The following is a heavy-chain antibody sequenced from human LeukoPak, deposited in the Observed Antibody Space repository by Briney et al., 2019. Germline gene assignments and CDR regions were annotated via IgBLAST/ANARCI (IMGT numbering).Heavy chain of an antibody. CDR2: TYYTGST. D-gene: IGHD3-9*01. V-gene: IGHV4-39*01. J-gene: IGHJ4*02. CDR3: ARLTKGRYFDYIFDY. CDR1: GGSVSSSLNY. Sequence: PSETLSLTCTVSGGSVSSSLNYWGWIRQPPGKGLGWIGNTYYTGSTYSNPTLKSRLTMSVDTSKNQFSLKLSSVTAADTAVYYCARLTKGRYFDYIFDYWGQGTLLTVSS.